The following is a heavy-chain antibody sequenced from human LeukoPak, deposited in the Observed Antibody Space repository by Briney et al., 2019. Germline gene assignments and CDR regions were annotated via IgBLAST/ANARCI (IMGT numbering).Heavy chain of an antibody. CDR3: AAQSGYCTNGVCYTADAFDI. D-gene: IGHD2-8*01. CDR1: GYTFTSYD. J-gene: IGHJ3*02. V-gene: IGHV1-8*01. Sequence: ASVKVSCKASGYTFTSYDINWVRQATGQGLEWMGWMNPNSGNTGYAQKFQGRVTMTRNTSISTAYMELSSLRSEDTAVYYCAAQSGYCTNGVCYTADAFDIWGQGTMVTVSS. CDR2: MNPNSGNT.